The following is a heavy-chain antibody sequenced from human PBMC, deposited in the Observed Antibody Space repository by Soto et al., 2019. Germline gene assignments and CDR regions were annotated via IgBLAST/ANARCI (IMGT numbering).Heavy chain of an antibody. CDR2: IYPRGGST. Sequence: ASVKVSCKTSGYNFTSHYIHWVRQAPGQRLESMGIIYPRGGSTIYAQKFQGKGTMTRDTSTHTLYMELSSLRSEDTAIYYCARVGYSSTGTTLHFHGLDVWGQGTTVTVSS. CDR3: ARVGYSSTGTTLHFHGLDV. V-gene: IGHV1-46*01. CDR1: GYNFTSHY. D-gene: IGHD3-22*01. J-gene: IGHJ6*02.